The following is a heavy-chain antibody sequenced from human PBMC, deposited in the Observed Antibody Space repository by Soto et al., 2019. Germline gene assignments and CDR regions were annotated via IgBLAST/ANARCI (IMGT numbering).Heavy chain of an antibody. CDR3: ARGYDILTGYPRSYYFDY. Sequence: GGSLRLSCVASGFTFNTYGMNWVRQTPGKGLEWLSYISSSSDNIYYVDSVKGRFTISRDNAKNSLYLQMNSLRAEDTAVYYCARGYDILTGYPRSYYFDYWGQGTLVTVSS. CDR1: GFTFNTYG. J-gene: IGHJ4*02. D-gene: IGHD3-9*01. V-gene: IGHV3-48*01. CDR2: ISSSSDNI.